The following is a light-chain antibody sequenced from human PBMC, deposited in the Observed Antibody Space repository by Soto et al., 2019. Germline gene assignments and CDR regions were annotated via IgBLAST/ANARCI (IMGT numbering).Light chain of an antibody. J-gene: IGKJ1*01. CDR1: QTISSW. V-gene: IGKV1-5*03. CDR3: QHYNSYSEA. Sequence: IQMTQSPSTLSGSVGDRVTITCRASQTISSWLAWYQQKPGKAPKLLIYKASTLKSGVPSRFSGSGSGTEYTLTISSLQPDDFATYHCQHYNSYSEAFGQGTKVDI. CDR2: KAS.